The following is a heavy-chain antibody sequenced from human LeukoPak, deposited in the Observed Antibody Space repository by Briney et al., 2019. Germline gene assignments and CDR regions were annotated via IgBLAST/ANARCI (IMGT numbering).Heavy chain of an antibody. J-gene: IGHJ4*02. CDR2: INPSGST. D-gene: IGHD3-10*01. CDR3: ARVKGWFGRGYFDY. Sequence: PSETMSLTCAVYGGSFSGYYWSWIRQPPGKGLEWIGEINPSGSTNYNTSLKSGVTISVDTSKNQSSLKLSSVTAADTAVYYCARVKGWFGRGYFDYWGQGTLVTVSS. V-gene: IGHV4-34*01. CDR1: GGSFSGYY.